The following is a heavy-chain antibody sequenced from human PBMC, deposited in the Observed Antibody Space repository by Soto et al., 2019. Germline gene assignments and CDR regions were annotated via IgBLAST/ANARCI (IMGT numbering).Heavy chain of an antibody. Sequence: QVQLVESGGGVVQPGRSLRLSCAASGFTFSSYGMHWVRQAPGKGLEWVAVMWYDGSDKYYADSVKGRFTISRDSSKNTLYPQMNSLRVEDTAVYYCARDKGGLGAADYWGQGTLVTVSS. CDR1: GFTFSSYG. CDR3: ARDKGGLGAADY. D-gene: IGHD6-25*01. CDR2: MWYDGSDK. V-gene: IGHV3-33*01. J-gene: IGHJ4*02.